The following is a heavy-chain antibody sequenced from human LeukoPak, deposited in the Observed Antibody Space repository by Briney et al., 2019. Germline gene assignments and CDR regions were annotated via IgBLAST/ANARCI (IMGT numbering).Heavy chain of an antibody. V-gene: IGHV4-4*07. CDR2: IYTSGST. CDR3: AIYDSSCAYFQH. J-gene: IGHJ1*01. D-gene: IGHD3-22*01. Sequence: SETLSLTCTVSGGSISSYYWTWIRQPAGKGLEWIGRIYTSGSTDFDPSLKSRVTMSVDTSKNQFSLKLTSVTAADTAVYFCAIYDSSCAYFQHGGQGTLVTVSS. CDR1: GGSISSYY.